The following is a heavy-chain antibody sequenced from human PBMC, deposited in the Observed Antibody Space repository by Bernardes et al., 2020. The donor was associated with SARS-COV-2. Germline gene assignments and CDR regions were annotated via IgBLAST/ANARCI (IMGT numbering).Heavy chain of an antibody. CDR1: GYTFTSYG. D-gene: IGHD2-2*01. CDR3: ARDLSKTHCSSTSCYEGDWYFDL. V-gene: IGHV1-18*01. Sequence: ASVKVSCKASGYTFTSYGISWVRQAPGQGLEWMGWISAYNGNTNYAQKLQGRVTMTTDTSTSTAYMELRSLRSDDTAVYYCARDLSKTHCSSTSCYEGDWYFDLWGRGTLVTVSS. J-gene: IGHJ2*01. CDR2: ISAYNGNT.